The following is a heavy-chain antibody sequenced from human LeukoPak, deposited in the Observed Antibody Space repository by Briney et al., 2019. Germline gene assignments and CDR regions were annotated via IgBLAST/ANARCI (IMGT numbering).Heavy chain of an antibody. D-gene: IGHD3-22*01. V-gene: IGHV4-59*01. Sequence: PSETLSLTCTVSGGSIRSYYWSWIRQPPGKGLEWIGYIYYSGSTNYNPSLKSRVTISVDTSKNQFSLKLSSVTAADTAVYYCARAYYDSSGYYPYFDYWGQGTLVTVSS. CDR1: GGSIRSYY. J-gene: IGHJ4*02. CDR2: IYYSGST. CDR3: ARAYYDSSGYYPYFDY.